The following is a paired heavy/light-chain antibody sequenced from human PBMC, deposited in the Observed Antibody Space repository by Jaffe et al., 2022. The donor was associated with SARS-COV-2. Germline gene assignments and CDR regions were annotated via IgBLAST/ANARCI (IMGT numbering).Heavy chain of an antibody. D-gene: IGHD6-13*01. CDR1: GFTFSSYA. CDR3: AKDTVGSFWFYGMDV. CDR2: IYGDAGRT. Sequence: EVQLLESGGGLVQPGGSLRLSCAASGFTFSSYAMSWVRQGPGKGLEWVAGIYGDAGRTYYADSGKGHFTISRDNSKNTLYLQMNSLRAEDTAVYYCAKDTVGSFWFYGMDVWGQGTTVIVS. V-gene: IGHV3-23*01. J-gene: IGHJ6*02.
Light chain of an antibody. CDR3: AAWDDILNAYV. CDR1: SSNIGSNS. V-gene: IGLV1-44*01. CDR2: STN. J-gene: IGLJ1*01. Sequence: QSVLTQPPSASGTPGQRVTISCSGSSSNIGSNSVNWYQQLPGTAPKFLIYSTNQRPSGVPDRFSGSKSVTSASLAISGLQSEDEADYYCAAWDDILNAYVFGSGTKVTVL.